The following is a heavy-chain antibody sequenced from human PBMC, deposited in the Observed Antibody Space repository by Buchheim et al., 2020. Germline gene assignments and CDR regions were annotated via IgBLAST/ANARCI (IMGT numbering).Heavy chain of an antibody. CDR2: INHSGST. J-gene: IGHJ6*02. Sequence: QVQLQQWGAGPLKPSETLSLTCAVYGGSFSGYYWSWIRQPPGKGLEWIGEINHSGSTNYNPSLKSRVTISVDTSKNQFSLKLSSVTAADTAVYYCARAVYSSPYYYYYGMDVWGQGTT. CDR1: GGSFSGYY. V-gene: IGHV4-34*01. D-gene: IGHD6-13*01. CDR3: ARAVYSSPYYYYYGMDV.